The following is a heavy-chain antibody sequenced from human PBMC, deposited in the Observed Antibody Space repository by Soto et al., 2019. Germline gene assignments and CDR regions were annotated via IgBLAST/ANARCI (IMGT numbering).Heavy chain of an antibody. J-gene: IGHJ4*02. Sequence: SETLSLTCTVSGGSISSYYWSWIRQPPGKGLEWIGYIYYSGSTNYNPSLKSRVTISVDTSKNQFSLKLRSVTAADTAVYYCARALGSGSYSFGYSGQGTLVTVSS. V-gene: IGHV4-59*01. D-gene: IGHD3-10*02. CDR2: IYYSGST. CDR1: GGSISSYY. CDR3: ARALGSGSYSFGY.